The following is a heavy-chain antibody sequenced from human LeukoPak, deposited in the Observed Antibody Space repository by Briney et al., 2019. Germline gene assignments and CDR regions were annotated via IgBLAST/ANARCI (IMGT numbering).Heavy chain of an antibody. D-gene: IGHD2-2*01. J-gene: IGHJ4*02. CDR1: GGPISSHY. Sequence: SETLSLTCTVSGGPISSHYRSWIRQPLGKGLECIGYIYYDGNTNYNPSLKSRVTISVDTSKNQFSLRLTSVTAADTAVYYCARGGWYHDFWGQGTLVTVSS. V-gene: IGHV4-59*11. CDR2: IYYDGNT. CDR3: ARGGWYHDF.